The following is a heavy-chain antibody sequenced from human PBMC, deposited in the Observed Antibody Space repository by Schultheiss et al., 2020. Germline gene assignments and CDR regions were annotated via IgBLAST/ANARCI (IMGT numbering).Heavy chain of an antibody. V-gene: IGHV4-34*01. CDR1: GGSFSGYY. CDR3: AKTYYDFWSGRGAFDI. D-gene: IGHD3-3*01. Sequence: SQTLSLTCAVYGGSFSGYYWGWIRQPPGKGLEWIGSIYYSGSTYYNPSLKSRVTISVDTSKNQFSLKLSSVTAADTAVYYCAKTYYDFWSGRGAFDIWGQGTMVTVSS. J-gene: IGHJ3*02. CDR2: IYYSGST.